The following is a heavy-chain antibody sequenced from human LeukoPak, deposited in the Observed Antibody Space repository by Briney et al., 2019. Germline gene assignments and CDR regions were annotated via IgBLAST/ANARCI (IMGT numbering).Heavy chain of an antibody. V-gene: IGHV4-39*01. D-gene: IGHD5-12*01. J-gene: IGHJ5*02. CDR3: ARTPSEYSPPNGFDL. CDR2: IYYSGST. CDR1: GGSISTSGYY. Sequence: SETLSLTCTVSGGSISTSGYYWGWIRQPPGKGLEWIGSIYYSGSTYSDPSLESRVTISVDTSKNQFSLKLSSVTAADTAVYYCARTPSEYSPPNGFDLWGQGTLVTVSS.